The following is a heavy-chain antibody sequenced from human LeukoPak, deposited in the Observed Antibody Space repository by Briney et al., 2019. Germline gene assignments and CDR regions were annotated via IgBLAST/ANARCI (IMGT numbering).Heavy chain of an antibody. CDR3: AKDADSSGWYNDY. D-gene: IGHD6-19*01. V-gene: IGHV3-30*18. CDR2: ISYDGSNK. Sequence: GGSLRLSCAASGFTFNAFGMNWVRQAPGKGLEWVAVISYDGSNKYYADSVKGRFTISRDNSKNTLYLQMNSLRAEDTAVYYCAKDADSSGWYNDYWGQGTLVTVSS. CDR1: GFTFNAFG. J-gene: IGHJ4*02.